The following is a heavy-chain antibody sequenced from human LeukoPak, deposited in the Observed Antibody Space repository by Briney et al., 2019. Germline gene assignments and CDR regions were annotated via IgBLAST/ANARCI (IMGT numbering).Heavy chain of an antibody. J-gene: IGHJ3*02. D-gene: IGHD1-26*01. V-gene: IGHV3-30*02. Sequence: QTGGSLRLSCAATGFTFSSYGMRWVRQAPGKGLEWVAFIRYDGSNKYYADSVKGRFTISRDNSKNTLYLQMNSLRAQDTAVYYCAKNPGAGGAFDIWGQGTMVTVSS. CDR1: GFTFSSYG. CDR3: AKNPGAGGAFDI. CDR2: IRYDGSNK.